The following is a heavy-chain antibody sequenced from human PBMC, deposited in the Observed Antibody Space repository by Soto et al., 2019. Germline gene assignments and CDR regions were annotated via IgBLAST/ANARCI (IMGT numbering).Heavy chain of an antibody. V-gene: IGHV1-69*05. J-gene: IGHJ6*02. CDR3: ARGPKHTYYDFWSGYYDQYGMDV. D-gene: IGHD3-3*01. CDR1: GGTFSSYS. Sequence: GASVKVSCKASGGTFSSYSISWVRQAPGQGLEWMGGIIPISGTANYAQKLQGRVTMTTDTSTSTAYMELRSLRSDDTAVYYCARGPKHTYYDFWSGYYDQYGMDVWGQGTTVTVSS. CDR2: IIPISGTA.